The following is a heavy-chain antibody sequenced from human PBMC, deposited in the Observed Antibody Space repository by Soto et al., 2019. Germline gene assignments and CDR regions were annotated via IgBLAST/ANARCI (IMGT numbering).Heavy chain of an antibody. V-gene: IGHV4-38-2*02. D-gene: IGHD2-15*01. CDR3: ARWATGGSLYSF. J-gene: IGHJ2*01. Sequence: SETLSLTCTVSGYSIRTNYFWGWIRQPPGKGLEWIGYIFHNGDTYYNTSLQSRLAISIDTSRTQFSLRLSSVTAADTAVYYCARWATGGSLYSFWGRGSLV. CDR1: GYSIRTNYF. CDR2: IFHNGDT.